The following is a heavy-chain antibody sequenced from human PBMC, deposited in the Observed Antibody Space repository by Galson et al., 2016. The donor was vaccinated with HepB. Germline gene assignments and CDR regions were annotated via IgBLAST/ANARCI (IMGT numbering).Heavy chain of an antibody. V-gene: IGHV1-2*02. D-gene: IGHD1-26*01. CDR1: GYTFSDYF. J-gene: IGHJ3*02. CDR3: ARGILLGSDAFDI. CDR2: INPISGGT. Sequence: SVKVSCKASGYTFSDYFLHWVRQAPGQGLEWMGWINPISGGTDLPQKFQGRVTMTRDTSISTAYMVLSRLTFDDTAVYYCARGILLGSDAFDIWGQGTMVTVSS.